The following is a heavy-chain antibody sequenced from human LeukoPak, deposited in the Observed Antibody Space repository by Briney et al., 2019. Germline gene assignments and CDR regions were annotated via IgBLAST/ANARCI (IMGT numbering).Heavy chain of an antibody. Sequence: GASLRLSCAASGFTFSNYAMSWVRQAPGKGLEWVSAITGSGGNTYYADSVKGRFTISRDNSKNTVFLQMNSLRAEDTAVYYCAKWGDYDVLTGYYDSDYWGQGILVTVSS. CDR1: GFTFSNYA. CDR3: AKWGDYDVLTGYYDSDY. J-gene: IGHJ4*02. D-gene: IGHD3-9*01. V-gene: IGHV3-23*01. CDR2: ITGSGGNT.